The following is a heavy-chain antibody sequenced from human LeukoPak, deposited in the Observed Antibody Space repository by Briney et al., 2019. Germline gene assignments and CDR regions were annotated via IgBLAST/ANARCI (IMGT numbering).Heavy chain of an antibody. V-gene: IGHV1-46*01. CDR1: GYTFTSYY. D-gene: IGHD6-13*01. J-gene: IGHJ5*02. Sequence: GASVKVSCKASGYTFTSYYMHWVRQAPGQGLEWMGIINPSGGSTSYAQKFQGRVTMTRDTSTSTVYMELSSLRSEDTAVYYCARGRGFRRAAARSNPFDPWGQGTLVTVSS. CDR3: ARGRGFRRAAARSNPFDP. CDR2: INPSGGST.